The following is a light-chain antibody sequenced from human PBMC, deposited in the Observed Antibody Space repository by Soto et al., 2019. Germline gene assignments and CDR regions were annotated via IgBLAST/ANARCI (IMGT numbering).Light chain of an antibody. Sequence: EIMLTQSPAKLSLSPWERGTLSSRAKRSVSSYLAWYQQKPGQAPRLLIYGASSRATGIPDRFSGSGSGTDFTLTISSLEPEDFALYYCQQRSDWPRITFGQGTRLEIK. CDR1: RSVSSY. CDR3: QQRSDWPRIT. CDR2: GAS. V-gene: IGKV3-11*01. J-gene: IGKJ5*01.